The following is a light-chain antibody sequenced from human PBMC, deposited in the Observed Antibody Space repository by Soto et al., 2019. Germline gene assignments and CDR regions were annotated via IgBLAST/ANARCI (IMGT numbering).Light chain of an antibody. CDR3: QQYNTWPPIT. J-gene: IGKJ5*01. CDR1: QSVRSN. Sequence: EIVMTQSPATLSASPGERVSLSCRASQSVRSNLAWYQQKPGPAPRLLIYGASTRVTGLPARFSGSGSGTDFTLSISSLQSEDFAVYFCQQYNTWPPITFGQGTRLEIK. V-gene: IGKV3-15*01. CDR2: GAS.